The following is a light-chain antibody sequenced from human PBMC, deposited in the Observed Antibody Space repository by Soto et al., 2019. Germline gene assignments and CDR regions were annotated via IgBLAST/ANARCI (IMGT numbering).Light chain of an antibody. CDR2: GAS. Sequence: EIVRTQSPATLAVSPGERAALSCRASQSVSSNFAWYQQKPGQAPRLIIYGASYRATGTPARFSGSGSGTEFTLTISSLQSEDFAVYYCQQYNNWPYTFGLGTKLEMK. J-gene: IGKJ2*01. CDR3: QQYNNWPYT. V-gene: IGKV3-15*01. CDR1: QSVSSN.